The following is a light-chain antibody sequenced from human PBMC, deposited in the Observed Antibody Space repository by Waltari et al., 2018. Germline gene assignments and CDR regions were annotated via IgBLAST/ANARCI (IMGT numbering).Light chain of an antibody. Sequence: QLVLTQSPSASASLGASVKLTCTLSSGHSSHVLAWQQQQPGKGPRYLMKVNSDGSHSQGDEIPDRFSGSSSGAERYLTISSLQSEDEADYYCQTGGHGTWVFGGGTKLTVL. V-gene: IGLV4-69*01. CDR3: QTGGHGTWV. CDR1: SGHSSHV. CDR2: VNSDGSH. J-gene: IGLJ3*02.